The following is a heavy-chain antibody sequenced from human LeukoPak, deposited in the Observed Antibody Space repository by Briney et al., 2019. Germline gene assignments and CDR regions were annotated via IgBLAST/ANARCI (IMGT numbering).Heavy chain of an antibody. CDR1: GYSFSYYW. D-gene: IGHD5-24*01. CDR3: ARCGEMATISSCYFDY. Sequence: GESLKISCKGFGYSFSYYWIAWVRQMSGQGLEGMGIIYPGDSDTRYSPSFQGQVTISGDKSISTAYLQWSSLRASDTAMYYCARCGEMATISSCYFDYWGQGSLVAVSS. CDR2: IYPGDSDT. J-gene: IGHJ4*02. V-gene: IGHV5-51*01.